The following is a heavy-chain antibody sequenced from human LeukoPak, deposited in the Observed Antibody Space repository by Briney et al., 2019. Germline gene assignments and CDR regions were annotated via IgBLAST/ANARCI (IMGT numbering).Heavy chain of an antibody. Sequence: SETLSLTCAVYGGSLSGYYWSWIRQPPGKGLEWIGEINHSGSTNYNPSLKSRVTISVDTSKNQFSLKPSSVTAADTAVYYCARDPGGIAARLLKFDPWGQGTLVTVSS. D-gene: IGHD6-6*01. CDR1: GGSLSGYY. V-gene: IGHV4-34*01. J-gene: IGHJ5*02. CDR2: INHSGST. CDR3: ARDPGGIAARLLKFDP.